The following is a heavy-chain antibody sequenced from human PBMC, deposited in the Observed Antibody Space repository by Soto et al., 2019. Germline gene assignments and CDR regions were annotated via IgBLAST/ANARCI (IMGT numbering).Heavy chain of an antibody. Sequence: PGGSLRLSCAASGFTFSSYGMHWVRQAPGKGLEWVAVISYDGSNKYYADSVKGRFTISRDNSKNTLYLQMNSLRAEDTAVYYCAKAGSHYVSPFDYWGQGTLVTVSS. D-gene: IGHD1-26*01. CDR3: AKAGSHYVSPFDY. V-gene: IGHV3-30*18. CDR1: GFTFSSYG. J-gene: IGHJ4*02. CDR2: ISYDGSNK.